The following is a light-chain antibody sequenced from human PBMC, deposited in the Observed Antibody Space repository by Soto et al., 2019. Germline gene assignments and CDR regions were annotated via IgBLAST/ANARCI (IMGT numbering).Light chain of an antibody. V-gene: IGLV2-14*01. CDR3: SSYTSSSPV. J-gene: IGLJ2*01. CDR2: DVS. CDR1: SSDVGGYNY. Sequence: QSALTQPASVSGSPGQSITISCTGTSSDVGGYNYVSLYQQHPGKAPKLMIYDVSNRPSGVSNRFSGSKSGNTASLTISGPQAEDEADYYCSSYTSSSPVFGGGTKLTVL.